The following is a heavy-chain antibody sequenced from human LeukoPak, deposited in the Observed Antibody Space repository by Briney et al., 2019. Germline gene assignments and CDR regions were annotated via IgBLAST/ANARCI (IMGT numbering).Heavy chain of an antibody. D-gene: IGHD2-2*03. CDR3: ARDPQYTFGYPTYDY. J-gene: IGHJ4*02. V-gene: IGHV1-2*02. Sequence: ASVKVSCKASGYSLTDYHIHWLRQAPGQGLELMGDINPGNGATKHAQKFQGRVTMTRDTSISTLYMDLSGLTPDDTAVYYCARDPQYTFGYPTYDYWGQGTLVTVSS. CDR2: INPGNGAT. CDR1: GYSLTDYH.